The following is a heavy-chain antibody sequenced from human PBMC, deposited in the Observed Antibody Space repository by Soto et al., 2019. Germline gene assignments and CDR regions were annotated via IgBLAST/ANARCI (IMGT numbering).Heavy chain of an antibody. CDR2: IYWDDDK. Sequence: QLTLKEAGPTLVKPTQTLTLTCTFSGFSISTSGVGVGWIRQPPGKALERRALIYWDDDKRYSPYLNSSLTLTKETSKNRVGLTNTSMDPVDTAPYYCAHRRYNRNCVPARWFDPGGQGTLVTVSS. CDR1: GFSISTSGVG. J-gene: IGHJ5*02. D-gene: IGHD1-1*01. V-gene: IGHV2-5*02. CDR3: AHRRYNRNCVPARWFDP.